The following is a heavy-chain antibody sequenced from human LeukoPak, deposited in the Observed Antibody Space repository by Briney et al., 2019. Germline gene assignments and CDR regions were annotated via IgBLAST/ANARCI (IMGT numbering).Heavy chain of an antibody. CDR1: GFTFSSYA. V-gene: IGHV3-23*01. CDR3: AKGNYYYDSSVLDY. CDR2: ISGSGGST. J-gene: IGHJ4*02. Sequence: PGGSLRLSCAASGFTFSSYAMSWDRQAPGKGLEWVSAISGSGGSTYYADSVKGRFTISRDNSKNTLYLQMNSLRAEDTAVYYCAKGNYYYDSSVLDYWGQGTLVTVSS. D-gene: IGHD3-22*01.